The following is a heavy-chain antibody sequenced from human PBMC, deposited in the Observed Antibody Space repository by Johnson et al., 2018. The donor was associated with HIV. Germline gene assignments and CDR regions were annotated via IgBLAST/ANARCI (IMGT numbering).Heavy chain of an antibody. J-gene: IGHJ1*01. CDR3: AKATDFRGLLGLRWAM. Sequence: VQLVESGGGLVQPGRSLRLSCAASGFTFDDYAMHWVRKAPGKGLEWVSGISWNSGSIGYADSVKGRFTISRDNAKNSLYLQMNSLRAEDTALYYCAKATDFRGLLGLRWAMWG. D-gene: IGHD3-3*01. CDR2: ISWNSGSI. CDR1: GFTFDDYA. V-gene: IGHV3-9*01.